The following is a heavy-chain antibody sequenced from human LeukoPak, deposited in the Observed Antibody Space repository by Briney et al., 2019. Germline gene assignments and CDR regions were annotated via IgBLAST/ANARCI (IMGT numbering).Heavy chain of an antibody. D-gene: IGHD6-6*01. Sequence: SVKVSCKASGVTFSSYTISWVRQAPGQGLEWMGRINPILGIANYAQKFQGRVTITADKSTSTAYMELSSLRSEDTAVYYCARDKGLAPHHDAFDIWGQGTMVTVSS. CDR1: GVTFSSYT. V-gene: IGHV1-69*04. J-gene: IGHJ3*02. CDR3: ARDKGLAPHHDAFDI. CDR2: INPILGIA.